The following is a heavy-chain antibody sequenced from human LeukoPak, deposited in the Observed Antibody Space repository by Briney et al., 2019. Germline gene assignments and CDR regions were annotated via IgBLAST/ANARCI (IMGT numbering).Heavy chain of an antibody. J-gene: IGHJ6*02. Sequence: GGSLRFSCAASGFTFSDYYMSWIRQAPGKGLEWVSYIGSSGSTIYYADSVKGRFTISRDNAKNSLYLQMISLRAEDTAVYYCARDLYYYYYGMDVWGQGTTVTVSS. CDR1: GFTFSDYY. CDR3: ARDLYYYYYGMDV. V-gene: IGHV3-11*01. CDR2: IGSSGSTI.